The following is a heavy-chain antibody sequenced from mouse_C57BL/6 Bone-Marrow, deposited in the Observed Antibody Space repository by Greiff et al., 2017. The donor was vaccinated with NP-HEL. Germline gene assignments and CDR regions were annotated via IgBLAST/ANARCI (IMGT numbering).Heavy chain of an antibody. CDR1: GYTFTSYW. Sequence: QVQLQQPGAELVRPGTSVKLSCKASGYTFTSYWMHWLKQRPGQGLEWIGVIDPSDSHTNYNQKFKGKATLTVDTSSSTAYMQLSSLTSEDSAVYYCARLGWNYWGQGTTLTVSS. V-gene: IGHV1-59*01. D-gene: IGHD3-3*01. J-gene: IGHJ2*01. CDR3: ARLGWNY. CDR2: IDPSDSHT.